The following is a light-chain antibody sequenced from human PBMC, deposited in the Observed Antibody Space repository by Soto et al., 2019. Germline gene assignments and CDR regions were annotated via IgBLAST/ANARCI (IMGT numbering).Light chain of an antibody. CDR1: QTISSW. CDR2: NAS. Sequence: DIQMTQSPSTLSGSVGDRVTITCRASQTISSWLAWYQQKPGKAPKLLIYNASTLKSGVPSRFSGSGSGTEFTLTISILQPDDFATYYCQHYNSYSEAFGQGTKVELK. J-gene: IGKJ1*01. CDR3: QHYNSYSEA. V-gene: IGKV1-5*03.